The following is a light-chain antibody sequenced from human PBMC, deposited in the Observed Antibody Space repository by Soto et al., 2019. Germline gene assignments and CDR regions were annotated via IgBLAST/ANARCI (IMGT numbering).Light chain of an antibody. V-gene: IGLV2-14*03. CDR1: SSDVGGYTY. CDR3: GSYTTTRGV. J-gene: IGLJ1*01. Sequence: QSALTQTASVSGSPGESITISCTGTSSDVGGYTYVSWYQQHPGKAPKLMIYEVTNRPSGVSNRFSGSKSGNTASLTISGLQAEDEADYYCGSYTTTRGVFGTGTKLTVL. CDR2: EVT.